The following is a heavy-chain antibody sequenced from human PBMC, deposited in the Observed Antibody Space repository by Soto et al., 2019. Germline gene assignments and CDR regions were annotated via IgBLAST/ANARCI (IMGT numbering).Heavy chain of an antibody. CDR2: IYYSGST. CDR3: ARYLLGESSSWYPPSYDYYYGMDV. CDR1: GGSISSYY. J-gene: IGHJ6*02. V-gene: IGHV4-59*01. Sequence: SETLSLTRTVSGGSISSYYWSWIRQPPGKGLEWIGYIYYSGSTNYNPSLKSRVTISVDTSKNQFSLKLSSVTAADTAVYYCARYLLGESSSWYPPSYDYYYGMDVWGQGTTVTVSS. D-gene: IGHD6-13*01.